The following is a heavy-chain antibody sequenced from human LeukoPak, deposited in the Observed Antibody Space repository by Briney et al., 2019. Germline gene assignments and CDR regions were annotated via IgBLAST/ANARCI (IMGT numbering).Heavy chain of an antibody. D-gene: IGHD1-26*01. CDR1: GFTFSSYA. Sequence: PGGSLRLSCAASGFTFSSYAMHWVRQAPGKGLEWVAVISYDGSNKYYADSVKGRFTISRDNSKNTLYLQMNSLRAEDTAVYYCARSVGATMRKNLYFDYWGQGTLVTVSS. J-gene: IGHJ4*02. V-gene: IGHV3-30-3*01. CDR3: ARSVGATMRKNLYFDY. CDR2: ISYDGSNK.